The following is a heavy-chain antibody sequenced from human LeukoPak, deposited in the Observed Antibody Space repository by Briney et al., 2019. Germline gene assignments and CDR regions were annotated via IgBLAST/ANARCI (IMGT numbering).Heavy chain of an antibody. J-gene: IGHJ4*02. CDR1: GFTFSSYS. V-gene: IGHV3-7*03. Sequence: GGSLRLSCAASGFTFSSYSMNWVRQAPGKGLEWVANIKQDGSEKYYVDSVKGRFTISRDNAKNSLYLQMNSLRAEDTAVYYCARDDCSGGSCYSDYWGQGTLVTVSS. D-gene: IGHD2-15*01. CDR3: ARDDCSGGSCYSDY. CDR2: IKQDGSEK.